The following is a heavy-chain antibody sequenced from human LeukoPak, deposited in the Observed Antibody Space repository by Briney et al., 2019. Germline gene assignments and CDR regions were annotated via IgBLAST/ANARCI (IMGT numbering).Heavy chain of an antibody. V-gene: IGHV3-64*01. CDR3: ARDQGSSSPEYYFDY. D-gene: IGHD6-6*01. Sequence: GGSLRLSCAASGFTFSSYAMHWVRQAPGKGLEYVSAISSNGGSTYCANSVKGRFTISRDNSKNTLYLQMGSLRAEDMAVYYCARDQGSSSPEYYFDYWGQGTLVTVSS. CDR1: GFTFSSYA. J-gene: IGHJ4*02. CDR2: ISSNGGST.